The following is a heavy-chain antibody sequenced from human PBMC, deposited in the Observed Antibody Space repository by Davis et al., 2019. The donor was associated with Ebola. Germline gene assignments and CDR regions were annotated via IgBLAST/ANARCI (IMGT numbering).Heavy chain of an antibody. Sequence: PSETLSLTCAVYGGSFSGYYWSWIRQPPGKGLEWIGEINHSGSTNYNPSLKSRVTISVDTSKNQFSLKLSSVTAADTAVYYCARESLTMIHARTFSSTRQNRVYFQHWGQGTLVTVSS. V-gene: IGHV4-34*01. CDR2: INHSGST. J-gene: IGHJ1*01. CDR3: ARESLTMIHARTFSSTRQNRVYFQH. CDR1: GGSFSGYY. D-gene: IGHD3-22*01.